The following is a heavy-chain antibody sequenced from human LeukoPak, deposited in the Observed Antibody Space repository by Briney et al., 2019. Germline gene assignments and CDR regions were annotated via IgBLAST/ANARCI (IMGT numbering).Heavy chain of an antibody. Sequence: PSETLSLTCTVSGYSISSGYYWGWIRQPPGKGLEWIGSIYHSGSTYYNPSLKSRVTISVDTSKNQFSLKLSSVTAADTAVYYCARGYYDSSGYYWYNWFDPWGQGTLVTVSS. CDR2: IYHSGST. J-gene: IGHJ5*02. V-gene: IGHV4-38-2*02. CDR1: GYSISSGYY. CDR3: ARGYYDSSGYYWYNWFDP. D-gene: IGHD3-22*01.